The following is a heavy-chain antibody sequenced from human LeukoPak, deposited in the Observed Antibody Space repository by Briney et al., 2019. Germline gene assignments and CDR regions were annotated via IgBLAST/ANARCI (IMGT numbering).Heavy chain of an antibody. D-gene: IGHD3-3*01. J-gene: IGHJ4*02. CDR1: SGSISSYY. Sequence: PSETLSLTCTVSSGSISSYYWSWIRQPPGKGLEWIGYIYYSGSTNYNPSLKSRVTISVDTSKNQFSLKLSSVTAADTAVYYCAANVDKYDFWSGCYPYYFDYWGQGTLVTVSS. CDR2: IYYSGST. V-gene: IGHV4-59*01. CDR3: AANVDKYDFWSGCYPYYFDY.